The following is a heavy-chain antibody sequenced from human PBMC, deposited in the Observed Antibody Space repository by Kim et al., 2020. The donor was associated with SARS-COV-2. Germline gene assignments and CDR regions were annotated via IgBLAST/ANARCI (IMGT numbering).Heavy chain of an antibody. CDR1: GASISNYY. CDR2: IDYSGST. CDR3: ARRATAAVAHNWFDP. D-gene: IGHD6-13*01. V-gene: IGHV4-59*01. J-gene: IGHJ5*02. Sequence: SETLSLTCTVSGASISNYYWSWIRQPPGKGLEWIGYIDYSGSTNYNPSLKSRVTISVNTSKNQFSVKLSSVTAVDTAVYYCARRATAAVAHNWFDPWGQGTLVIVSS.